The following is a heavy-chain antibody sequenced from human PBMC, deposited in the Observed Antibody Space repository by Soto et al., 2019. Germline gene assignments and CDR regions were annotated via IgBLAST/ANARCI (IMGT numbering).Heavy chain of an antibody. J-gene: IGHJ4*02. CDR1: GLTFNNYA. Sequence: PGGSLRLSCAASGLTFNNYAMNWVRQAPGKGLEWVSAVSGSGSNTYHADSVKGRFTISRDNSKNTLYLQMNSLRVEDTAVYYCAKGVVAINNPFDYWGQGTPVTVSS. CDR2: VSGSGSNT. D-gene: IGHD2-21*01. V-gene: IGHV3-23*01. CDR3: AKGVVAINNPFDY.